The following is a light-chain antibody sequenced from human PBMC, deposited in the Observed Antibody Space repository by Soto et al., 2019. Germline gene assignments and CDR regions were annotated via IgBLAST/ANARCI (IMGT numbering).Light chain of an antibody. J-gene: IGKJ4*01. CDR3: QQYKNWPPLT. CDR2: GAS. Sequence: EVVMTQSPDTLSVSPGERATLSCRASQSVISNVAWYQQKPGQAPSLLIYGASTRATDIPPRFSGSGSGTEFTLTITSLQSEDIAVYFCQQYKNWPPLTFGGGTKVDIK. V-gene: IGKV3-15*01. CDR1: QSVISN.